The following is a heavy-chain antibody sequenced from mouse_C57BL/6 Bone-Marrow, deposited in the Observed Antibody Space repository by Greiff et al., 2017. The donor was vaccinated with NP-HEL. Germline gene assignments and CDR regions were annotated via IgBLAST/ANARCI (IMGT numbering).Heavy chain of an antibody. CDR2: IRSKSSNYAT. Sequence: EVQVVESGGGLVQPKGSLKLSCAASGFTFNTYAMHWVRQAPGKGLEWVARIRSKSSNYATYYADSVKDRFTISRDDSQSMLYLQMNNLKTEDTAMYYCVRGGHYYGSSYGFAYWGQGTLVTVSA. J-gene: IGHJ3*01. D-gene: IGHD1-1*01. CDR3: VRGGHYYGSSYGFAY. V-gene: IGHV10-3*01. CDR1: GFTFNTYA.